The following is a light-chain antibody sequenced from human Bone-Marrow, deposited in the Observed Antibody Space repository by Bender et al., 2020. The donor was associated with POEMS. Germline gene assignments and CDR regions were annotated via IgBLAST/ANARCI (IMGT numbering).Light chain of an antibody. CDR1: SSDVGGYNF. J-gene: IGLJ3*02. Sequence: QSALTQPASVSGSPGQSITITCTGTSSDVGGYNFVSWYQQHPGKAPKLMIHEGYKRPSGVSNRFSGSKSGNTASLTISGLLPEDEADYYCCSYAGTSSWVFGGGTKLTVL. CDR2: EGY. CDR3: CSYAGTSSWV. V-gene: IGLV2-23*01.